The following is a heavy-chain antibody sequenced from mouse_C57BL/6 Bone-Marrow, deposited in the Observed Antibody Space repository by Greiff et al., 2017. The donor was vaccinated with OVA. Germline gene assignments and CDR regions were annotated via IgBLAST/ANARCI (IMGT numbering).Heavy chain of an antibody. V-gene: IGHV1-15*01. CDR3: TREEGYDGYDGFAD. Sequence: QVQLQQSGAELVRPGASVTLSCKASGYTFTDYEMHWVKQTPVHGLEWIGAIDPETGGTAYNQKFKGKAILTADKSSSTAYMELRSLTSEDSAVYYGTREEGYDGYDGFADWGQGTLVTVSA. J-gene: IGHJ3*01. D-gene: IGHD2-2*01. CDR2: IDPETGGT. CDR1: GYTFTDYE.